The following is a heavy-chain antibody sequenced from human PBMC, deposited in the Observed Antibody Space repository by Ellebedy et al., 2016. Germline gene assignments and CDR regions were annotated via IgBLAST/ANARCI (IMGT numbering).Heavy chain of an antibody. J-gene: IGHJ3*02. Sequence: GGSLRLXXAASGFTFSSYAMHWVRQAPGKGLEWVAVISYDGSNKYYADSVKGRFTISRDNSKNTLYLQMNSLRAEDTAVYYCAREGGSQWLAPGAFDIWGQGTMVTVSS. V-gene: IGHV3-30-3*01. CDR1: GFTFSSYA. D-gene: IGHD6-19*01. CDR2: ISYDGSNK. CDR3: AREGGSQWLAPGAFDI.